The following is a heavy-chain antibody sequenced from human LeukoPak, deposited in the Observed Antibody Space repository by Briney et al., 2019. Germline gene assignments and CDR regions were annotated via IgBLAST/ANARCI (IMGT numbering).Heavy chain of an antibody. J-gene: IGHJ4*01. D-gene: IGHD1-1*01. CDR3: ARDGFTGPTTAYLDH. CDR1: GFTFSRYA. Sequence: PGGSLRLSCAASGFTFSRYAMHWVRQTPGMGLVWVSGLAADGSGTNYADSVKGRFTISRDNAKNTVYLQMSSLRAEDTAVYYCARDGFTGPTTAYLDHWGQGTLVTVSS. V-gene: IGHV3-74*01. CDR2: LAADGSGT.